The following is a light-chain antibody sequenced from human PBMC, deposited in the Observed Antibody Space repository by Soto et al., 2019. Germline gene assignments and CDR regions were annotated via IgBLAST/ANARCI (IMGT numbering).Light chain of an antibody. J-gene: IGKJ4*01. CDR2: GAS. Sequence: EIVLTQSPGTLSLSPGGRATLSCRASQSVSSIYLAWYQQKPGQAPRLLIYGASSRPTGIPDRFSGSGSGTDFTLTISRLEPEDSAVYYCQQYGSSALTFGGGTKVEIK. CDR3: QQYGSSALT. CDR1: QSVSSIY. V-gene: IGKV3-20*01.